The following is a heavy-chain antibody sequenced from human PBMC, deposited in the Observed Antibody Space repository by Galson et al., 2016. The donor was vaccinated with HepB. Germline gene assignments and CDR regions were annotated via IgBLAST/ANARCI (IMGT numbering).Heavy chain of an antibody. D-gene: IGHD2-15*01. CDR3: ARDRGVESGGSWYSTYFDY. Sequence: TLSLTCTVSGDSVSSCCHYWSWVRQPAGKGLEWIGRIYIDGSTNYNPSLKGRFPISRDNSKNTLYLEMDGLRAEDTAVYYCARDRGVESGGSWYSTYFDYWGQGTLVTVSS. CDR1: GDSVSSCCHY. CDR2: IYIDGST. J-gene: IGHJ4*02. V-gene: IGHV4-61*02.